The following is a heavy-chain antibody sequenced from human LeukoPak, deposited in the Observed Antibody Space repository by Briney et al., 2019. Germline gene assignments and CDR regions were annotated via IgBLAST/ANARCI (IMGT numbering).Heavy chain of an antibody. Sequence: GGSLRLSCAASGLTVSTNYISWVRQAPGNWMGWGSVIQSGGSTYYADSVKGRFTISRDNSKNTLYLQMNSLTPEDTAVYYCARERWGRGYFDYWGQGTLVTVSS. CDR2: IQSGGST. J-gene: IGHJ4*02. CDR3: ARERWGRGYFDY. V-gene: IGHV3-66*02. CDR1: GLTVSTNY. D-gene: IGHD2-21*02.